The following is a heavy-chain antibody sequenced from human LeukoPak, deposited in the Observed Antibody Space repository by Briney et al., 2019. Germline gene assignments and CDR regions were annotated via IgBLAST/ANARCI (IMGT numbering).Heavy chain of an antibody. D-gene: IGHD3-16*02. CDR2: IYYSGST. J-gene: IGHJ5*02. V-gene: IGHV4-39*07. CDR1: GGSISSSSDY. Sequence: SETLPLTCTVSGGSISSSSDYWGWIRQPPGKGLEWIGSIYYSGSTYYNPSLKSRVTISVDTSKNQFSLKLSSVTAADTAVYYCARDRTVYDYVWGSYRYTNWFDPWGQGTLATVSS. CDR3: ARDRTVYDYVWGSYRYTNWFDP.